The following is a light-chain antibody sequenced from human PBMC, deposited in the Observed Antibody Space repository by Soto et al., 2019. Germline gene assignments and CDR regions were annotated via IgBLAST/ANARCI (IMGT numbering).Light chain of an antibody. Sequence: DIQVTQSPSSVSASVGDRVTITCRASQDINNWLAWYQQTPGKAPKLLIYTTSNLQSGVPSRFSGSGSGTDFTLTINSLQPEDFATYYCQQANSFPLTFGGGTKVEIK. CDR2: TTS. J-gene: IGKJ4*01. CDR1: QDINNW. V-gene: IGKV1D-12*01. CDR3: QQANSFPLT.